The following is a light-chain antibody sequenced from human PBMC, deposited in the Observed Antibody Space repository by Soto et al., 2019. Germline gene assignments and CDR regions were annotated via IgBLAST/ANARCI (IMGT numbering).Light chain of an antibody. V-gene: IGLV1-47*02. Sequence: QAVVTQPPSASGTPGQRVTISCSGSSSNIGSNYVYWYQQLPGTAPKLLIYSNNQRPSWVPDRFSGSKSGTSASLAISGLRSEDEADYYCAAWDDSLSVLYVFGTGTKLTVL. J-gene: IGLJ1*01. CDR2: SNN. CDR3: AAWDDSLSVLYV. CDR1: SSNIGSNY.